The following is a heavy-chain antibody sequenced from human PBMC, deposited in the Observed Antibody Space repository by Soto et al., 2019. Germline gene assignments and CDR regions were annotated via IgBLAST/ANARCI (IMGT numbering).Heavy chain of an antibody. Sequence: QVQLVQSGAEVKKPGASVKVSCKASGYTFTGYYMHWVRQAPGQGLEWMGWINPNSGGTNYAQKLQGRVTMTRDKSISTAYMELSRLRSDDTAVYYCAREGSGIQLWYNYYYYGMDVWGQGTTVTVSS. D-gene: IGHD5-18*01. CDR3: AREGSGIQLWYNYYYYGMDV. J-gene: IGHJ6*02. CDR1: GYTFTGYY. CDR2: INPNSGGT. V-gene: IGHV1-2*02.